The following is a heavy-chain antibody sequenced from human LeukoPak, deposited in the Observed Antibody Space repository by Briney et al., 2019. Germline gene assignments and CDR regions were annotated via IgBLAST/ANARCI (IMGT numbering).Heavy chain of an antibody. CDR3: TTRGGESSPLRY. CDR2: INPSSGVT. Sequence: GASAKVSCKASGYTFTGYSIQSVRQAPGQGLEWMGRINPSSGVTHYAQKFQDSVTLTRDTSISTAYLEVNTLRSDDTAVYYCTTRGGESSPLRYWGQGTLVTVSS. CDR1: GYTFTGYS. V-gene: IGHV1-2*06. J-gene: IGHJ4*02. D-gene: IGHD3-10*01.